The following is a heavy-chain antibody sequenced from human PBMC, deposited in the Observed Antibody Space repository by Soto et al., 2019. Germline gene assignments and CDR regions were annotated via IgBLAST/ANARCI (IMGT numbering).Heavy chain of an antibody. V-gene: IGHV2-26*01. CDR1: GLSITDSEMG. CDR3: ARRHLAVAVSPWFDP. Sequence: QVTLKESGPVLVKPTETLTLRCTVSGLSITDSEMGVSWIRQPPGQPLEWLAHIDSSGEKSYRTFLKSRLATSKDTSKSQIGRTMTNMDPADTATYYCARRHLAVAVSPWFDPWGQGIPVTVSS. D-gene: IGHD6-19*01. CDR2: IDSSGEK. J-gene: IGHJ5*02.